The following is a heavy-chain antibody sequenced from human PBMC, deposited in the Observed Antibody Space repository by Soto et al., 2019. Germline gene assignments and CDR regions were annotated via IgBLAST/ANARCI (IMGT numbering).Heavy chain of an antibody. V-gene: IGHV1-18*04. J-gene: IGHJ5*01. D-gene: IGHD1-1*01. CDR2: ISGNNGAT. CDR3: VRALKDLRVTGNWFDS. Sequence: ASVKVSWKASGYAFANYGISWVRQAPGQGLEWMGWISGNNGATNFAPKVQDRITMTLDNSTGVASLPLRSLIYVDPAIYYCVRALKDLRVTGNWFDSWGQGTLVTVSS. CDR1: GYAFANYG.